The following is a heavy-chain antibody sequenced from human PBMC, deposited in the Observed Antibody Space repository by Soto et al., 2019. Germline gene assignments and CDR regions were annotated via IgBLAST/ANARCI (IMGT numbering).Heavy chain of an antibody. CDR1: GYTFTSYD. J-gene: IGHJ4*02. Sequence: QVQLVQSGAEVKKPGASVKVSCKASGYTFTSYDITWVRQATGQGLEWMGWMNPNSGNTGFAQKFQGRATMTRNTSISTAYMELSSLRSEDTAVYCCARSTNAYGDRHWGQGTLVTGSS. D-gene: IGHD4-17*01. CDR3: ARSTNAYGDRH. CDR2: MNPNSGNT. V-gene: IGHV1-8*01.